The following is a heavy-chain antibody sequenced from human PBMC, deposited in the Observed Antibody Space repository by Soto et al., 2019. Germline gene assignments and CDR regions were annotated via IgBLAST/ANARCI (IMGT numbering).Heavy chain of an antibody. CDR3: ATRPYYYHIHDYS. J-gene: IGHJ4*02. D-gene: IGHD3-10*01. Sequence: EVQLVQSGAEVKKPGESLKISCKGSGSSFTNYWIVWVRQMPGKGLEWMGSIYPGDSNTKYSPSFQGHVTISADKSINTAYLQWSSLKASDTAIYYCATRPYYYHIHDYSWGQGTLVTVSS. V-gene: IGHV5-51*03. CDR1: GSSFTNYW. CDR2: IYPGDSNT.